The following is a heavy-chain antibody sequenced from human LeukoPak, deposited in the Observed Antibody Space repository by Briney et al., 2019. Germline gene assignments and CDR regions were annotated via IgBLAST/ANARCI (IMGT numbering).Heavy chain of an antibody. J-gene: IGHJ4*02. CDR2: TYYRSKWYK. V-gene: IGHV6-1*01. Sequence: SRTLSLTCAISGDSVSDNSAAWNWIRQSPSRGLEWLGRTYYRSKWYKEYAVSVKSRITINPDTSKNQFSLQLNSVTPEDTAVYYCARGGEYCSGGSCYQLFDYWGQGTLVTVSS. D-gene: IGHD2-15*01. CDR1: GDSVSDNSAA. CDR3: ARGGEYCSGGSCYQLFDY.